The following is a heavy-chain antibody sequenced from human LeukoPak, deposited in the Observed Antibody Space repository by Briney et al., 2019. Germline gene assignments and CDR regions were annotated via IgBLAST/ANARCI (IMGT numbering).Heavy chain of an antibody. CDR2: TNNDGSRT. CDR1: GLTFSSSW. Sequence: PGGSLRLSCAASGLTFSSSWMHWVRQAPGKGLVWVSRTNNDGSRTNYADSVKGRFTISRDNAKNTLYLQMNSLRAEDTAVYYCARGTGGRDDYWGQGTLVTVSS. J-gene: IGHJ4*02. D-gene: IGHD3-10*01. CDR3: ARGTGGRDDY. V-gene: IGHV3-74*01.